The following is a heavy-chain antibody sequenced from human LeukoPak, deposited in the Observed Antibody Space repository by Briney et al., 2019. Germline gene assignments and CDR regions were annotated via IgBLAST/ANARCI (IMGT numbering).Heavy chain of an antibody. CDR1: GFTFSSYS. V-gene: IGHV3-48*04. D-gene: IGHD3-3*01. CDR3: ARETDDFWSSHYFDY. Sequence: SGGSLRLSCAASGFTFSSYSMNWVRQAPGKGLEWVSYISSSGSNIYYADSVKGRFTISRDNAKNLLYLQMNSLRAEDTAIYYCARETDDFWSSHYFDYWGQGTLVTVSS. CDR2: ISSSGSNI. J-gene: IGHJ4*02.